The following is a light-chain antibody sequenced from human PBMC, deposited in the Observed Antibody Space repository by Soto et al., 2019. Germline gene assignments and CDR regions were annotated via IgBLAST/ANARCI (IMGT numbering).Light chain of an antibody. Sequence: DIVMTQSPDSLAVSLGERATINCKSSQSVLYSSNNKNYLAWYQQKPGQPPKLLIYWASTRESGVPDRFSGSGSGTDFTLTISSLQAEDVAVYYCQQYYSTLSGTFGQGTKVEIK. CDR3: QQYYSTLSGT. J-gene: IGKJ1*01. CDR1: QSVLYSSNNKNY. V-gene: IGKV4-1*01. CDR2: WAS.